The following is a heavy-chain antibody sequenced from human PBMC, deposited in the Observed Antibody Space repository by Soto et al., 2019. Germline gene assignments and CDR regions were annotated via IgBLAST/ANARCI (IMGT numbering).Heavy chain of an antibody. J-gene: IGHJ4*02. Sequence: QVQLVQSGAEVKKPGASVKVSCKASGYTFTSYDINWVRQATGQGLEWMGWMNPNSGNTGYAQKFQGRVTMTRNTSITKAYMELSSLRSEDTAVYYCARHSNTDRAFDYWGQGTLVTVSS. D-gene: IGHD2-15*01. CDR3: ARHSNTDRAFDY. V-gene: IGHV1-8*01. CDR1: GYTFTSYD. CDR2: MNPNSGNT.